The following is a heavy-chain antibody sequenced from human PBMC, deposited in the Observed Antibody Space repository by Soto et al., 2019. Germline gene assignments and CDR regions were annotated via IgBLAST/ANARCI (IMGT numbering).Heavy chain of an antibody. V-gene: IGHV3-23*01. CDR1: GFNFGTYA. J-gene: IGHJ6*03. CDR2: SAGSGSSR. Sequence: EVQLLESGGGLVQPGGSLRLACAASGFNFGTYAMGWVRQAPGRGLEWVSSAGSGSSRYYADSVRGRFTVSRVTSKSTLYLEMSSLRAEDTALYYCVKFRGQAYSYYHMDVWGKGTTVTVSS. CDR3: VKFRGQAYSYYHMDV.